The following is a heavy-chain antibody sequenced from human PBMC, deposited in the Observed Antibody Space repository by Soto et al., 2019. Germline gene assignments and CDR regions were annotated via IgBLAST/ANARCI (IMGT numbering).Heavy chain of an antibody. Sequence: PSETLSLTCTVSGGSISSYYWSWIRQPPGKGLEWIGYIYYSGSTNYNPSLKSRVTISVDTSKNQFSLKLSPVTAADPAVYYCARRYGSFFDYWGQGTLVPVSS. D-gene: IGHD5-18*01. CDR1: GGSISSYY. CDR2: IYYSGST. CDR3: ARRYGSFFDY. J-gene: IGHJ4*02. V-gene: IGHV4-59*08.